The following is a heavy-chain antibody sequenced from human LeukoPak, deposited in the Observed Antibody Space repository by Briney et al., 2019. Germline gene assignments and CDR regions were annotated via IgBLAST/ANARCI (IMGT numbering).Heavy chain of an antibody. J-gene: IGHJ4*02. V-gene: IGHV4-59*01. D-gene: IGHD5-12*01. CDR3: ARAGGYSGYASN. Sequence: SETLSLTCTVSGGSISGYYWTWIRQPPGKGLEWIGYIYYSGSTYYNPSLKSRVTISVDTSKNQFSLKVSSVSAADTAVYYCARAGGYSGYASNWGQGTLVTVSS. CDR2: IYYSGST. CDR1: GGSISGYY.